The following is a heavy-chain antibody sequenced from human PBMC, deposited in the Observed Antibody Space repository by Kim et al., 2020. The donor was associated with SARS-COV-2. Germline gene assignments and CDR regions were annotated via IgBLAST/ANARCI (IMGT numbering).Heavy chain of an antibody. V-gene: IGHV3-15*01. CDR3: TTDRTGDFDY. Sequence: TTDDAAPVKGRCTISRDDSKNTLYLQMNSLKTEDTAVYYCTTDRTGDFDYWGQGTLVTVSS. CDR2: TT. D-gene: IGHD3-16*01. J-gene: IGHJ4*02.